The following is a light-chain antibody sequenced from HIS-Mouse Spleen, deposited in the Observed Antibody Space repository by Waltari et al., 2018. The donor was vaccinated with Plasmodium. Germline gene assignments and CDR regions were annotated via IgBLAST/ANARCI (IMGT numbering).Light chain of an antibody. V-gene: IGLV3-10*01. CDR1: ALPKKY. Sequence: SSALTQPPSVSVSPGQPARIPCPGDALPKKYAYWYQQKSGQAPVLVIYEDSKRPSGIPERFSGSSSGTMATLTISGAQVEDEADYYCYSTDSSGNHRVFGGGTKLTVL. J-gene: IGLJ3*02. CDR2: EDS. CDR3: YSTDSSGNHRV.